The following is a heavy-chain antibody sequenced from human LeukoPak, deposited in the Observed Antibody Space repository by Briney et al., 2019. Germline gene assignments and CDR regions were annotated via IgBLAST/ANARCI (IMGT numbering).Heavy chain of an antibody. CDR3: ARGGRLGFDP. V-gene: IGHV4-59*01. CDR1: GGSISSNY. Sequence: SETLSLTCTVSGGSISSNYWSWIRQPPGKGLEWIGYIYYSGSTNYNPSLKSRVTISVDTSKNQFSLKLSSVTAADTAVYYCARGGRLGFDPWGQGTLVTVSS. CDR2: IYYSGST. D-gene: IGHD3-16*01. J-gene: IGHJ5*02.